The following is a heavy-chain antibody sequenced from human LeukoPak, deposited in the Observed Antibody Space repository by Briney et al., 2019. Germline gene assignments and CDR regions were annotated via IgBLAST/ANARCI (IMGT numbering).Heavy chain of an antibody. Sequence: GGSLRLSCSASGFTFSSNSMTWVRQAPGKGPEWVSYVSAANTTAYYADSVKGRFTISRDNARNSLHLQLNSLRAEDTAVYYCTRISGYCSRGSCGWGQGTLVTVSS. CDR2: VSAANTTA. V-gene: IGHV3-48*01. D-gene: IGHD2-2*01. CDR1: GFTFSSNS. J-gene: IGHJ4*02. CDR3: TRISGYCSRGSCG.